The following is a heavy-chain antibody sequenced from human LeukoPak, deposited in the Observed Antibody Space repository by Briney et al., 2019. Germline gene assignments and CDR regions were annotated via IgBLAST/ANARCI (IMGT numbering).Heavy chain of an antibody. CDR1: GGSISSYY. Sequence: SETLSLTCTVSGGSISSYYWSWIRQPPGKGLEWNGYIYYSGSTDYNPSLKSRVTISVDTSKNQCSLKLTSVTAADTAVYYCARINGYYFDYWGQGALVSVSS. CDR3: ARINGYYFDY. V-gene: IGHV4-59*01. CDR2: IYYSGST. J-gene: IGHJ4*02.